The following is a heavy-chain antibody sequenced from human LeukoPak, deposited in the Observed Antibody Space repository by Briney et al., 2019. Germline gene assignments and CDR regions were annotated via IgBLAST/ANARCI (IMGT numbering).Heavy chain of an antibody. CDR3: ARDHQGWEPLGGRYYYYMDV. CDR1: GFTFSSYS. CDR2: ISSSSSTI. Sequence: GGSLRLSCAASGFTFSSYSMNWVRQAPGKGLEWVSYISSSSSTIYYADSVKGRFTISRDNAKNSLYLQMNSLRAEDTAVYYCARDHQGWEPLGGRYYYYMDVWGKGTTVTVSS. V-gene: IGHV3-48*01. D-gene: IGHD1-26*01. J-gene: IGHJ6*03.